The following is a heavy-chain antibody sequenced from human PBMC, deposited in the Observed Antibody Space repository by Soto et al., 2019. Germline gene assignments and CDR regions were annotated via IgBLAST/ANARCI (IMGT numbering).Heavy chain of an antibody. J-gene: IGHJ4*02. CDR2: IYSGGST. V-gene: IGHV3-53*01. CDR3: ARGPRRRYYYGSGSPYYFDY. Sequence: PGGSLRLSCAASGFTVSSNYMSWVRQAPGKGLEWVSVIYSGGSTYYADSVKGRFTISRDNSKNTLYLQMNSLRAEDTAVYYCARGPRRRYYYGSGSPYYFDYWGQGTLVTVSS. D-gene: IGHD3-10*01. CDR1: GFTVSSNY.